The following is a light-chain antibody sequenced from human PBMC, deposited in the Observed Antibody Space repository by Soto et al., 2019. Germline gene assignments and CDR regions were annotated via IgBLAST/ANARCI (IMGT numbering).Light chain of an antibody. V-gene: IGKV1-39*01. CDR2: AAS. J-gene: IGKJ2*01. CDR1: QSISSY. Sequence: DIQMTQSPSSLSAPVGDSVTITCRSSQSISSYLNWYQQKPGKAPKLLIYAASSLQSGVPSRFSGSGSGTDFTLTISSLQPEDFATYYCQQSYSTPRTFGQGTKLEIK. CDR3: QQSYSTPRT.